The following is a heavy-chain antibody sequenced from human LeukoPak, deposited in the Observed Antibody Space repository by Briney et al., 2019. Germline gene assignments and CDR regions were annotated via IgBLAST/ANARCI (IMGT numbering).Heavy chain of an antibody. Sequence: LRLSCTASGFTFGDYAMSWVRQAPGKGLEWVGFIRSKAYGGTTEYAASVKGRFTISRDDSKSIAYLQMNSLKTEDTAVYYCTRTHNDYYSYWGQGTLVTVSS. D-gene: IGHD5-24*01. V-gene: IGHV3-49*04. CDR2: IRSKAYGGTT. J-gene: IGHJ4*02. CDR1: GFTFGDYA. CDR3: TRTHNDYYSY.